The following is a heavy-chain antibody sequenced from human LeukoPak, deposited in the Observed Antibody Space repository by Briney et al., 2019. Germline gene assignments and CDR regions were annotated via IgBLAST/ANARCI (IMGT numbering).Heavy chain of an antibody. CDR1: GGSISSSSYY. V-gene: IGHV4-39*01. Sequence: SETLSLTCTVSGGSISSSSYYWGWIRQPPGKGLEWIGNIYYSGSTYSNPSLKSRVTISVDTSKNQFSLELSSVTAADTAVYYCARRQRCNDGVCYFDYWGQGTLVTVSS. D-gene: IGHD2-8*01. CDR2: IYYSGST. CDR3: ARRQRCNDGVCYFDY. J-gene: IGHJ4*02.